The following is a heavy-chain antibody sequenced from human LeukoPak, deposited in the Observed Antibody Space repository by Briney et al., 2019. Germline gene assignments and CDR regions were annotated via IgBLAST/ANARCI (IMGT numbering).Heavy chain of an antibody. CDR2: INPSGGRT. CDR1: GYTFSSYY. V-gene: IGHV1-46*01. J-gene: IGHJ4*02. CDR3: ARVSSSWLDY. D-gene: IGHD6-13*01. Sequence: ASVKVSCKASGYTFSSYYIKWVRQAPGQGLEWVGIINPSGGRTSYAQKFQGRLTMTRDMSTSTVFMELSSLRSDDTAVYYCARVSSSWLDYWGQGTLVTVSS.